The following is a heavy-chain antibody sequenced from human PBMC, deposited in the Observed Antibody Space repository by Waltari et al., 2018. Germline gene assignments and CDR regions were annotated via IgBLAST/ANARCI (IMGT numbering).Heavy chain of an antibody. CDR3: ATRISYSGSYFGA. D-gene: IGHD1-26*01. J-gene: IGHJ5*02. CDR1: GYTFTDYY. Sequence: EVQLVQSGAEVKKPGATVKISCKASGYTFTDYYMHWVQQAPGKGLEWMGRVDPEDGETIYAEKCQGRVTITADTSTDTAYMELSSLRSEDTAGYYCATRISYSGSYFGAWGQGTLVTVSS. V-gene: IGHV1-69-2*01. CDR2: VDPEDGET.